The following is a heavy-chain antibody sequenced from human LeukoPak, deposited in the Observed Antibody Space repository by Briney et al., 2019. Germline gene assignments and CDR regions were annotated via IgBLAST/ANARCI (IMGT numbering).Heavy chain of an antibody. CDR1: GFTFSTYA. D-gene: IGHD3-16*01. CDR3: TRHQGGEWDAFDI. CDR2: ISATGGST. Sequence: GGSLRLSCAASGFTFSTYAMSWVRQAPGKGLEWVSSISATGGSTYYAGSVKGRFTISRDNSKNTLYLQMNSLKTEDTAVYYRTRHQGGEWDAFDIWGQGTMVTVSS. J-gene: IGHJ3*02. V-gene: IGHV3-23*01.